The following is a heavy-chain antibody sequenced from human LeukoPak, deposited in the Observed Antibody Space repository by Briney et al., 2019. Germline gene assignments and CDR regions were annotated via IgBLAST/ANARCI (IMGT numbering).Heavy chain of an antibody. V-gene: IGHV4-4*07. CDR1: GGSISSYY. D-gene: IGHD3-10*01. CDR3: ARDQYYYGSGSYGLDY. J-gene: IGHJ4*02. CDR2: IYTSGST. Sequence: PSGTLSLTCTVSGGSISSYYWSWIRQPAGKGLEWIGRIYTSGSTNYNPSLKSRVTMSVDTSKNQFSLKLSSVTAADTAVYYCARDQYYYGSGSYGLDYWGQGTLVTVSS.